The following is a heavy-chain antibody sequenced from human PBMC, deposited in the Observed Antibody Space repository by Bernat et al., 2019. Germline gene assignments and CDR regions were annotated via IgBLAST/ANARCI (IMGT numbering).Heavy chain of an antibody. CDR2: IYSGGST. V-gene: IGHV3-66*01. J-gene: IGHJ4*02. CDR3: ARARGGFWSNYEVGGLDC. Sequence: EVQLLDSGGGLAQPGGSLRLSCAASGFTVSTNYMSWVRQAPGKGLEWVSLIYSGGSTYYADSVKGRFTISRDNSKNTLFLQMNSRRAEDTAVYYCARARGGFWSNYEVGGLDCWGQGTLVTVSS. CDR1: GFTVSTNY. D-gene: IGHD3-3*01.